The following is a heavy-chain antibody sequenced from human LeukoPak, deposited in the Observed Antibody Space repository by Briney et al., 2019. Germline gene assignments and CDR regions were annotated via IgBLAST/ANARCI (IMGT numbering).Heavy chain of an antibody. CDR2: IYSGGST. D-gene: IGHD6-13*01. V-gene: IGHV3-53*01. CDR3: AKYRSAWSFDY. Sequence: GGSLRLSCAASGFTVSSNYMSWVRQAPGKGLEWVSVIYSGGSTFYADSVKGRFTISKDNSKNTLYLQVNSLRAEDTAVYYCAKYRSAWSFDYWGQGTLVIVSS. CDR1: GFTVSSNY. J-gene: IGHJ4*02.